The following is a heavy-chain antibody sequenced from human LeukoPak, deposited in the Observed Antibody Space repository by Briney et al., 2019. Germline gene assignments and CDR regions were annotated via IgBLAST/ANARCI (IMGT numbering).Heavy chain of an antibody. CDR2: ISGSGDIT. CDR3: AKVSRFAVVPAAMLDY. J-gene: IGHJ4*02. CDR1: GFTFRSYA. V-gene: IGHV3-23*01. Sequence: GGSLRLSCAASGFTFRSYAMSWVRQAPGKGLEWVSAISGSGDITYYADSVKGGFTMSRDNLKNTLYLQMNSLRAEDTAVYYCAKVSRFAVVPAAMLDYWGQGIQVTVSS. D-gene: IGHD2-2*01.